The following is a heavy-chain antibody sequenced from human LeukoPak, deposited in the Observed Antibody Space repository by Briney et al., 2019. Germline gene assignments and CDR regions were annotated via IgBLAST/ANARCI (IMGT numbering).Heavy chain of an antibody. Sequence: QPWASLRLSCAASGFTFSSYAMSWVRQAPGKGLEWVSTITSSGGSTYYADSVKGRFTVSRDNSKNTLYLQMNSLRAEDTAVYYCAKGGISGWGFFDYWGQGTLVTVSS. V-gene: IGHV3-23*01. CDR3: AKGGISGWGFFDY. CDR2: ITSSGGST. D-gene: IGHD6-19*01. CDR1: GFTFSSYA. J-gene: IGHJ4*02.